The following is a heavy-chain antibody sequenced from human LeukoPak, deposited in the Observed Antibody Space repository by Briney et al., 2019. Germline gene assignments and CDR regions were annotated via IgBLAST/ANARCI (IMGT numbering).Heavy chain of an antibody. D-gene: IGHD6-19*01. Sequence: PGGSLRLSCAASGFILSSNTMNWVRQAPGKGLEWVSSISSSSSYIYYADSVKGRFTISRDNAKNSLYLQMNSLRAEDTAVYYCARTSYSGGWYFFDYWGQGTLVTVSS. CDR3: ARTSYSGGWYFFDY. CDR1: GFILSSNT. CDR2: ISSSSSYI. V-gene: IGHV3-21*01. J-gene: IGHJ4*02.